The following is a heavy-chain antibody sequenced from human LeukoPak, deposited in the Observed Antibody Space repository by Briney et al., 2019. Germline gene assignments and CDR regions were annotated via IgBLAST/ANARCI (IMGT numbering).Heavy chain of an antibody. CDR2: ISAYNGNT. D-gene: IGHD3-22*01. CDR3: ARWIVEGVYKQLNWFDP. V-gene: IGHV1-18*01. CDR1: GYTFTSYG. Sequence: ASVKVSCKASGYTFTSYGISWVRQAPGQGLEWMGWISAYNGNTNYAQKLQGRVTMTTDTSTSTAYMGLRSLRSDDTAVYYCARWIVEGVYKQLNWFDPWGQGTLVTVSS. J-gene: IGHJ5*02.